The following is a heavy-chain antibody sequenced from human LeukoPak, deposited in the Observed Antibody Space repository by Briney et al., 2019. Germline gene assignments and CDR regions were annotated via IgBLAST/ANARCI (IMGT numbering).Heavy chain of an antibody. CDR3: ARDSEFYFDNSGYEDS. Sequence: VRLGGSLRLSCAASGFTFSSYGMHWVRQAPGKGLEWVAFISYDGSNKYYADSVKGRFTISRDNSKNTLYLQMNSLRAEDTAVYYCARDSEFYFDNSGYEDSWGQGTLVTVSS. D-gene: IGHD3-22*01. V-gene: IGHV3-30*19. J-gene: IGHJ4*02. CDR2: ISYDGSNK. CDR1: GFTFSSYG.